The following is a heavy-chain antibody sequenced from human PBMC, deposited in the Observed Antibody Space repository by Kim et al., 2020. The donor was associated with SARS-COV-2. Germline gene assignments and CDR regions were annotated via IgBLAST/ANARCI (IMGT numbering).Heavy chain of an antibody. CDR2: IYYSGST. D-gene: IGHD6-19*01. Sequence: SETLSLTCTVSGGSISSYYWSWIRQPPGKGLEWIGYIYYSGSTNYNPSLKSRVTISVDTSKNQFSLKLSSVTAADTAVYYCARTEARWLAPPDYWGQGTLVTVSS. CDR1: GGSISSYY. CDR3: ARTEARWLAPPDY. V-gene: IGHV4-59*08. J-gene: IGHJ4*02.